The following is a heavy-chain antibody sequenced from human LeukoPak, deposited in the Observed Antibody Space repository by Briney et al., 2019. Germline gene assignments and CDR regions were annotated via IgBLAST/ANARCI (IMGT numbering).Heavy chain of an antibody. V-gene: IGHV4-30-4*01. J-gene: IGHJ4*02. CDR2: IYYSGST. CDR3: ARDSSASFYDSSGYYDY. Sequence: SETLSLTCTVSGGSISSGDYYWSWIRQPPGKGLEWIGYIYYSGSTYYNPSLKSRVTISVDTSKNQFSLKLSSVTAADTAVYYCARDSSASFYDSSGYYDYWGQGTLVTVSS. D-gene: IGHD3-22*01. CDR1: GGSISSGDYY.